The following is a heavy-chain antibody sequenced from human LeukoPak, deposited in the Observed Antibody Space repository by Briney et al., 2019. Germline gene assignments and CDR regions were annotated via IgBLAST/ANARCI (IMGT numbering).Heavy chain of an antibody. V-gene: IGHV1-69*04. D-gene: IGHD2-15*01. J-gene: IGHJ3*02. CDR1: GGTFSSYA. CDR3: ASMVVVAAVPGGAFDI. Sequence: GASVKVSCKASGGTFSSYAISWVRQAPGQGLEWMGRIIPILGIANYAQKFQGRVTITTDESTSTAYMELSSLRSEDTAVYYCASMVVVAAVPGGAFDIWGQGTMVTVSS. CDR2: IIPILGIA.